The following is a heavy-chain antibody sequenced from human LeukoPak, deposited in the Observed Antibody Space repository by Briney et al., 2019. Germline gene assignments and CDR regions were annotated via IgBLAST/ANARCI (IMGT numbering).Heavy chain of an antibody. J-gene: IGHJ4*02. CDR1: GFTFSSYA. CDR3: ASSSSWYSNRPYPFDY. Sequence: PGGSLRLSCAASGFTFSSYAMSWVRQAPGKGLEWVSAIGGSGGSTYYADSVKGRFTISRDNSKNTLYLQMNSLRAEDTAVYYCASSSSWYSNRPYPFDYWGQGTLVTISS. V-gene: IGHV3-23*01. D-gene: IGHD6-13*01. CDR2: IGGSGGST.